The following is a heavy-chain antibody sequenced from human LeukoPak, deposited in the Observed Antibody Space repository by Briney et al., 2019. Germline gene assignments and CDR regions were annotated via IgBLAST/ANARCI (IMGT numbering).Heavy chain of an antibody. J-gene: IGHJ6*02. CDR1: GFTFTSFA. D-gene: IGHD2-2*03. Sequence: SVKVSCKASGFTFTSFAMQWVRQARGQRLEWIGWIVVGSGNTKYAQKLQERVTITRDMSTSTAYMELSSLRSEDTAVYYCAAVDYFYGMDVWGQGTTVTVSS. V-gene: IGHV1-58*02. CDR2: IVVGSGNT. CDR3: AAVDYFYGMDV.